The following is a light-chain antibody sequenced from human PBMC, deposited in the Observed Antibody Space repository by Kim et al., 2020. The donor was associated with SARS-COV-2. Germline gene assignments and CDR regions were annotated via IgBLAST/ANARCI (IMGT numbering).Light chain of an antibody. Sequence: GAPGQTASITCSGDKLGDKYACWYQQRPGQSPVLVIYQDSKRPSGIPERFSGSNSGNTATLTISGTQAMDEADYYCQAWDSSTVVFGGGTQLTVL. CDR1: KLGDKY. V-gene: IGLV3-1*01. J-gene: IGLJ2*01. CDR3: QAWDSSTVV. CDR2: QDS.